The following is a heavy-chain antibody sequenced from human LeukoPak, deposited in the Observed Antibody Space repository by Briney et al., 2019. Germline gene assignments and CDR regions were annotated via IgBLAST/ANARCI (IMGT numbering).Heavy chain of an antibody. J-gene: IGHJ4*02. V-gene: IGHV4-38-2*02. D-gene: IGHD3-9*01. Sequence: PSETLSLTCSVSGYSISNAYYWGWIRQPPGKGLEWIGSIYYSGSIFYNPSLKSRVTISVDTSKNQFSLKLSSVTAADTAVYYCARVQESQIDYYFDYWGQGTLVTVSS. CDR3: ARVQESQIDYYFDY. CDR2: IYYSGSI. CDR1: GYSISNAYY.